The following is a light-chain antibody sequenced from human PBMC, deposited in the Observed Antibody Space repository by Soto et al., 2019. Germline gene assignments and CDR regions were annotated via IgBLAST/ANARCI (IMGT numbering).Light chain of an antibody. J-gene: IGKJ1*01. CDR1: QGISSY. CDR3: QQWT. V-gene: IGKV1-9*01. CDR2: AAS. Sequence: DIQLTQSPSFLSASVGDRVTITCRASQGISSYLAWYQQKPGKAPKLLIYAASTLQSGVPSRSSGSGSGTEFTLTISSLQPEDFATYYCQQWTFGQGTKVEIK.